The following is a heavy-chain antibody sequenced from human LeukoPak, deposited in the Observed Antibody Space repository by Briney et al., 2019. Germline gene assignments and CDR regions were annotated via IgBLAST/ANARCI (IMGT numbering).Heavy chain of an antibody. CDR1: GFSVSSY. V-gene: IGHV3-53*01. D-gene: IGHD1-1*01. J-gene: IGHJ3*01. CDR2: IYTGGST. Sequence: GESLRLSCAASGFSVSSYMTWVRQAPGKGLEWVSIIYTGGSTYYADSVKGRFIISRDVSRNTLFLQMNSLRAEDTALYYCARVLPGPGTTTAAAYDVWGQGTMVTVSS. CDR3: ARVLPGPGTTTAAAYDV.